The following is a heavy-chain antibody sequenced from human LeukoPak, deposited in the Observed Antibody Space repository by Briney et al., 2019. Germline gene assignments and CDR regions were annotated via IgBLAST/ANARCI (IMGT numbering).Heavy chain of an antibody. D-gene: IGHD2-15*01. CDR3: TRRGTDRSYCSDGSCYRGWFDP. Sequence: SETLSLTCTVSGGSISGSNYYWGWIRQPPGKGLEWIGSIYSSGTTFYNPSLKSRVTISIDTSKNQFSLRLSSVTAADTAVYYCTRRGTDRSYCSDGSCYRGWFDPWGQGTLVTASS. J-gene: IGHJ5*02. CDR2: IYSSGTT. V-gene: IGHV4-39*01. CDR1: GGSISGSNYY.